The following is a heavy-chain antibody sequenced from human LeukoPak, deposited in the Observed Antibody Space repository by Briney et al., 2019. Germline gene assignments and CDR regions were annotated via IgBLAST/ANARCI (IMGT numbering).Heavy chain of an antibody. CDR2: IYYSGST. CDR1: GGSISSYY. J-gene: IGHJ4*02. Sequence: SETLSLTCTVSGGSISSYYWSWIRQPPGKGLEWLGYIYYSGSTNYNPSLKSRVTISVDTSKDQFSLKLSSVTAADTAVYYCARGVILTGSYFDYWGQGTLVTVSS. D-gene: IGHD3-9*01. CDR3: ARGVILTGSYFDY. V-gene: IGHV4-59*01.